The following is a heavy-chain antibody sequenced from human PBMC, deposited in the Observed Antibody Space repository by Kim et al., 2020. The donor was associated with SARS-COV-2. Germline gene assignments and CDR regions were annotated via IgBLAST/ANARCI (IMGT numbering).Heavy chain of an antibody. CDR1: GGTFSSYA. CDR3: ARTDYGGNSYYYYGMDV. Sequence: SVKVSCKASGGTFSSYAISWVRQAPGQGLEWMGGIIPIFGTANYAQKFQGRVTITADESTSTAYMELSSLGSEDTAVYYCARTDYGGNSYYYYGMDVWGQGTTVTVSS. D-gene: IGHD4-17*01. J-gene: IGHJ6*02. V-gene: IGHV1-69*13. CDR2: IIPIFGTA.